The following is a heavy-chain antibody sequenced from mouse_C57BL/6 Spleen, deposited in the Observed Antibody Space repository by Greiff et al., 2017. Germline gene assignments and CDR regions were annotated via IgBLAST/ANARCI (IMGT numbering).Heavy chain of an antibody. CDR2: IYPRSGNT. D-gene: IGHD2-4*01. J-gene: IGHJ3*01. CDR3: ARREGDYEEGWCAY. CDR1: GYTFTSYG. Sequence: VKLVESGAELARPGASVKLSCKASGYTFTSYGISWVKQRTGQGLEWIGEIYPRSGNTYYNEKFKGKATLTADKSSSTAYMELRSLTSEDSAVYFCARREGDYEEGWCAYWGQGTLVTVSA. V-gene: IGHV1-81*01.